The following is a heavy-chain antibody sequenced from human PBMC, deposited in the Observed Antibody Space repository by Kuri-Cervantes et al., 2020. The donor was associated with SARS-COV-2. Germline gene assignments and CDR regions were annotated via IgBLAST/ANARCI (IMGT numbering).Heavy chain of an antibody. CDR3: ARDTPTLVRGVVSDRWLDP. V-gene: IGHV3-33*01. CDR1: GFMFTTYA. J-gene: IGHJ5*02. Sequence: GGSLRLSCEGSGFMFTTYAMHWVRQAPGKGLEWVAVIWYDGSNKSYADSVKGRFTISRDNSKNTLYLQMNSLRGEDTAVYYCARDTPTLVRGVVSDRWLDPWGQGTLVTVSS. CDR2: IWYDGSNK. D-gene: IGHD3-10*01.